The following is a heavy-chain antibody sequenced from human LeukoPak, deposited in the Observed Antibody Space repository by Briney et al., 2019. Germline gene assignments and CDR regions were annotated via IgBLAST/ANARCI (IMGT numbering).Heavy chain of an antibody. CDR2: IIPIFGTA. D-gene: IGHD3-22*01. V-gene: IGHV1-69*05. CDR3: ASRGYYDSSGYYDYYYYYMDV. J-gene: IGHJ6*03. Sequence: ASVKVSCKASGGTFSSYAISWVRQAPGQGLEWMGGIIPIFGTANYAQKFQGRVTITTDESTSTAYMELSSLRSEDTAVYYCASRGYYDSSGYYDYYYYYMDVWGKGTTVTVSS. CDR1: GGTFSSYA.